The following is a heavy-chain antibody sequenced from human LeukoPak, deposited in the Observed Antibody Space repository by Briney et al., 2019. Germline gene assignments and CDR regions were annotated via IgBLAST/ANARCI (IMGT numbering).Heavy chain of an antibody. CDR2: ISYDGSNK. D-gene: IGHD5-12*01. CDR3: AKYSGYDSYYYYYYGMDV. Sequence: GGSLRLSCAASGFTFSSYGMHWVRQAPGKGLEWVAVISYDGSNKYYADSVKGRFTISRDNSKNTLYLQMNSLRAEDTAVYYCAKYSGYDSYYYYYYGMDVWGQGTTVTVSS. V-gene: IGHV3-30*18. J-gene: IGHJ6*02. CDR1: GFTFSSYG.